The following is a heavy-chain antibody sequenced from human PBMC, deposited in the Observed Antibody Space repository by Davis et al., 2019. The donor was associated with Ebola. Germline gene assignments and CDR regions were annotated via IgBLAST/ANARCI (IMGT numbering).Heavy chain of an antibody. CDR3: ARDGEVYAIYYYGMDV. V-gene: IGHV4-39*07. CDR1: GGSISSSSYY. D-gene: IGHD2-8*01. J-gene: IGHJ6*02. CDR2: IYYSGST. Sequence: SETLSLTCTVSGGSISSSSYYWGWIRQPPGKGLEWIGYIYYSGSTYYNPSLKSRVTISVDTSKNQFSLKLSSVTAADTAVYYCARDGEVYAIYYYGMDVWGQGTTVTVSS.